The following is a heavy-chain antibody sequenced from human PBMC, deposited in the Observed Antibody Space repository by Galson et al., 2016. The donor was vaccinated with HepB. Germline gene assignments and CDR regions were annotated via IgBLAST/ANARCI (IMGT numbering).Heavy chain of an antibody. Sequence: ETLSLTCAVSGGSISSSNCWSWVRQPPGKGLEWIGDIYLSASTKYNPSLKSRVTISADKSKNQFSLNLNSVTAADTAVYYCARVGYYRSHRLFGYWGQGTLVTVSS. J-gene: IGHJ4*02. V-gene: IGHV4-4*02. CDR2: IYLSAST. CDR3: ARVGYYRSHRLFGY. D-gene: IGHD3-10*01. CDR1: GGSISSSNC.